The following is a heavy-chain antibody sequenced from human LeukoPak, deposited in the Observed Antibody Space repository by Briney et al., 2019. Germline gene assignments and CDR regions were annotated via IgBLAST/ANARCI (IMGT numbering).Heavy chain of an antibody. CDR2: MNPNSGNT. Sequence: ASVKVSCKASGYTFTSYDINWVRQATGQGLEWMGWMNPNSGNTGYAQKFQGRVTMTRNTSINTAYMELSSLRSEDTAVYYCARGPAAETWFDPWGQGTLVTVSS. J-gene: IGHJ5*02. CDR1: GYTFTSYD. V-gene: IGHV1-8*01. CDR3: ARGPAAETWFDP.